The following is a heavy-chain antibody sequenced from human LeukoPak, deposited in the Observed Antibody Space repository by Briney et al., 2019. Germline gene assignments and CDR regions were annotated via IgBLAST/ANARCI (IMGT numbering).Heavy chain of an antibody. V-gene: IGHV1-69*01. CDR1: GGTFSSYA. CDR3: ATRSDLAYCGGDCYSAYDAFDI. Sequence: SVKVSCKAPGGTFSSYAISWVRQAPGQGLEWMGGIIPIFGTANYAQKFQGRVTITADESTSTAYMELSSLRSEDTAVYYCATRSDLAYCGGDCYSAYDAFDIWGQGTMVTVSS. CDR2: IIPIFGTA. D-gene: IGHD2-21*02. J-gene: IGHJ3*02.